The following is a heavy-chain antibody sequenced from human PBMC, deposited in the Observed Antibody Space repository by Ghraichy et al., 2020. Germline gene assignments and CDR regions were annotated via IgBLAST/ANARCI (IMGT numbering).Heavy chain of an antibody. CDR3: ARDLAREGRIAAAGTFDY. CDR1: GFTFSSYA. Sequence: GGSLRHSCAASGFTFSSYAMHWVRQAPGKGLEYVSAISSNGGSTYYANSVKGRFTISRDNSKNTLYLQMGSLRAEDMAVYYCARDLAREGRIAAAGTFDYWGQGTLVTVSS. V-gene: IGHV3-64*01. D-gene: IGHD6-13*01. CDR2: ISSNGGST. J-gene: IGHJ4*02.